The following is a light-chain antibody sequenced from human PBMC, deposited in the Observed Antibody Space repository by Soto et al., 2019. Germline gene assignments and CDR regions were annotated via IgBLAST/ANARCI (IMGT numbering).Light chain of an antibody. V-gene: IGKV1-5*03. CDR1: QSVNKW. CDR3: QQYNSHSPAWK. J-gene: IGKJ1*01. CDR2: EGS. Sequence: DIHMTQSPSTLSASVGDRVTITCRASQSVNKWLAWYQQKPGKAPKILIYEGSSLESGVPSRFSGSGSGTEFTLTISSLQPDDFATYYCQQYNSHSPAWKFGQGTKVDIK.